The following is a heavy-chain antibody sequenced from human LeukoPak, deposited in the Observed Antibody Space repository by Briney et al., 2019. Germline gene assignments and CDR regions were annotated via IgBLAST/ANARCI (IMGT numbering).Heavy chain of an antibody. Sequence: PGGSLRLSCAASGFTFSSYAMSWVRQAPGKGLEWVSAISGSGGSTYYADSVKGRFTISRDNSKNTLYLQMNSLRAEDTAVYYCAKGLVLWFGGGSNWFDPWGQGTLVTVSS. CDR3: AKGLVLWFGGGSNWFDP. CDR2: ISGSGGST. J-gene: IGHJ5*02. D-gene: IGHD3-10*01. V-gene: IGHV3-23*01. CDR1: GFTFSSYA.